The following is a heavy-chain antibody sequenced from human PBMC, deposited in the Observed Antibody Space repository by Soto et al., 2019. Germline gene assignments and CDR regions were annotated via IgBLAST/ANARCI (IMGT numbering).Heavy chain of an antibody. V-gene: IGHV1-3*01. CDR2: INAGNGNT. Sequence: WASVKVSCKASGYTFTSYAMHWVRQAPGQRLEWMGWINAGNGNTKYSQKFQGRVTITRDTSASTAYMELSSLRSEDTAVYYCARALDTAMVHPYYYGMDVWGQGTTVTVSS. J-gene: IGHJ6*02. D-gene: IGHD5-18*01. CDR1: GYTFTSYA. CDR3: ARALDTAMVHPYYYGMDV.